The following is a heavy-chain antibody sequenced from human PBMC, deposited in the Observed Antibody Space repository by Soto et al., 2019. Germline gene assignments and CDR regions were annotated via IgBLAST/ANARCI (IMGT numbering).Heavy chain of an antibody. CDR2: ISGSGGRT. J-gene: IGHJ6*02. Sequence: GGSLRLSCAASGFTFSSYAMSWVRQAPGKGLEWVSTISGSGGRTYYADSVKGRFTISRDNSKNTLYLQMNSLRAEDTAVYYCAKGKQVVAGIGYYYYGMDVWGQGSTVTVS. D-gene: IGHD6-19*01. CDR1: GFTFSSYA. CDR3: AKGKQVVAGIGYYYYGMDV. V-gene: IGHV3-23*01.